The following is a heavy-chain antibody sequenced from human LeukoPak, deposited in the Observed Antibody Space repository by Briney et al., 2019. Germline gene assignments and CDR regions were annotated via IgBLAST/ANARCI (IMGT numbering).Heavy chain of an antibody. Sequence: ASVKVSCKASGYTFTSYDINWVRQATGQGLEWMGWMNPNSGNTGYAQKFQGRVTITRKTSITTAYMELSSLRSEDTAVYYCARGGYYGSGSDFRFDPWGQGTLVTVSS. V-gene: IGHV1-8*03. J-gene: IGHJ5*02. CDR1: GYTFTSYD. CDR2: MNPNSGNT. D-gene: IGHD3-10*01. CDR3: ARGGYYGSGSDFRFDP.